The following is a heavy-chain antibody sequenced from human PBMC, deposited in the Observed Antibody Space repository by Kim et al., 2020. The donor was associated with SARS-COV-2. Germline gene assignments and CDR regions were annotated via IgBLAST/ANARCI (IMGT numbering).Heavy chain of an antibody. V-gene: IGHV1-24*01. CDR2: FDPEDGET. D-gene: IGHD3-22*01. CDR3: ATAGTMINGWDAFDI. CDR1: GYTLTELS. J-gene: IGHJ3*02. Sequence: ASVKVSCKVSGYTLTELSMHWVRQAPGKGLEWMGGFDPEDGETIYAQKFQGRVTMTEDTSTDTAYMELSSLRSEDTAVYYCATAGTMINGWDAFDIWGQGTRVTVSS.